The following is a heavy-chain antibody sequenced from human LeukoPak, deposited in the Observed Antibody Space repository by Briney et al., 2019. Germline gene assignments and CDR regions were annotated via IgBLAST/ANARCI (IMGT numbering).Heavy chain of an antibody. J-gene: IGHJ3*01. CDR3: VKERGPFDAFDV. V-gene: IGHV3-33*06. CDR1: GFTFSTYG. CDR2: IWSDGNNK. Sequence: GGSVRLSCAATGFTFSTYGMDWVRQAPGKGLEWVAVIWSDGNNKFYADSVKGRFTFSRDNSTNTLSLQMNSLGADDTAVYYCVKERGPFDAFDVWGQGTMVTVSS.